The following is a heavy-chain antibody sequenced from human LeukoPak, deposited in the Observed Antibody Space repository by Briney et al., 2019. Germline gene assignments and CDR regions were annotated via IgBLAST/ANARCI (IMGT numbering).Heavy chain of an antibody. Sequence: GGSLRLSCAASGFTFSSYWMSWVRQAPGKGLEWVANIKQDASEKYYVDPVMGRFTISTDNAKNSLYLQMNSLRAEDTAVYYCAREFCTSTSCSRPYWYFDLWGRGTLVTVSS. CDR1: GFTFSSYW. J-gene: IGHJ2*01. CDR2: IKQDASEK. V-gene: IGHV3-7*01. D-gene: IGHD2-2*01. CDR3: AREFCTSTSCSRPYWYFDL.